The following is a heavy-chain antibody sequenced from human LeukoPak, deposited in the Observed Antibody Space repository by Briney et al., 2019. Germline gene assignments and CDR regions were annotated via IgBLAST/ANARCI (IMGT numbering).Heavy chain of an antibody. D-gene: IGHD2-2*02. V-gene: IGHV3-33*06. Sequence: GGSLRLSCAASGFTFSSYGMHWVRQAPGKGLEWVAVIWYDGSNKYYADSVKGRFTISRDNSKNTVYLQMNSLRAEDTAVYYCAKGTLYSYYYYMDVWGKGTTVTVSS. CDR3: AKGTLYSYYYYMDV. J-gene: IGHJ6*03. CDR2: IWYDGSNK. CDR1: GFTFSSYG.